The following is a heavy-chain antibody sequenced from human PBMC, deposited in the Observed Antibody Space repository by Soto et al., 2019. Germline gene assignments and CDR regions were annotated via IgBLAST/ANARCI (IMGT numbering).Heavy chain of an antibody. D-gene: IGHD3-22*01. J-gene: IGHJ3*02. CDR3: ARVGAAYYYDSSGYPPGAFDI. Sequence: QVQLVQSGAEVKKPGASVKVSCKASGYTFTSYGISWVRQAPGQGLEWMGWISAYNGNTNYAQKLQGRVTMTTDTSTSTAYMELRSLRSDDTAVYYCARVGAAYYYDSSGYPPGAFDIWGPGTMVTVSS. CDR2: ISAYNGNT. CDR1: GYTFTSYG. V-gene: IGHV1-18*04.